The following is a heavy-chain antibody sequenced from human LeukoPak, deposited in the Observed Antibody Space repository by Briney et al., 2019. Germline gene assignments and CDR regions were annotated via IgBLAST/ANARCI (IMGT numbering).Heavy chain of an antibody. CDR1: GFTFSNSG. D-gene: IGHD6-19*01. V-gene: IGHV3-30*02. CDR3: AKARGSGFQRGDAVDV. J-gene: IGHJ3*01. CDR2: ISYDGKDK. Sequence: GGSLRLSCATSGFTFSNSGMNWVRQAPGKGLQWVAFISYDGKDKYYSDSMKGRIAISRDNSKTTLYVQMDSLTTDDTAVYYCAKARGSGFQRGDAVDVWGQGTRVIVSS.